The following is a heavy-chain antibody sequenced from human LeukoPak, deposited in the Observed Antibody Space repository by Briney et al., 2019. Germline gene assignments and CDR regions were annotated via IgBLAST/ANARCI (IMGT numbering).Heavy chain of an antibody. D-gene: IGHD3-9*01. CDR1: GYTFTSYY. CDR3: ASRPDYDILTGYYIWGRRDAFDI. CDR2: INPNSGGT. Sequence: ASVKVSCKASGYTFTSYYMHWVRQAPGQGLEWMGWINPNSGGTNYAQKFQGRVTMTRDTSISTAYMELSRLRSDDTAVYYCASRPDYDILTGYYIWGRRDAFDIWGQGTMVTVSS. J-gene: IGHJ3*02. V-gene: IGHV1-2*02.